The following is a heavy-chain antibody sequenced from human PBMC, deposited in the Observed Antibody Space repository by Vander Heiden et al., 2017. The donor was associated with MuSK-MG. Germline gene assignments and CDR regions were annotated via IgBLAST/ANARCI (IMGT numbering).Heavy chain of an antibody. J-gene: IGHJ4*02. CDR1: GGPISSSTYY. Sequence: QLQLQESGPGLVKPSETLSLTCTVSGGPISSSTYYWGWIRQPPGKGLEWIGNIYYSGSTYYNASLKSRVTISVDTSKNQFSLQLSSVTAADTAVDDCARRRHHDSQCEYWGQGTLGTVSS. CDR2: IYYSGST. D-gene: IGHD2-15*01. CDR3: ARRRHHDSQCEY. V-gene: IGHV4-39*01.